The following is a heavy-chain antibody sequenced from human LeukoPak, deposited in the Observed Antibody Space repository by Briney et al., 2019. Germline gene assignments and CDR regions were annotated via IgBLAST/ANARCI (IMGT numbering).Heavy chain of an antibody. V-gene: IGHV3-48*03. Sequence: EGSLRLSCAASGFTFSSYEMNWVRQAPGKGLEWVSYISSSGSTIYYADSVKGRFTISRDNAKNSVYLQMNSLRAEDTAVYYCARGSRDAFDIWGQGTMATVPS. D-gene: IGHD2-2*01. J-gene: IGHJ3*02. CDR3: ARGSRDAFDI. CDR1: GFTFSSYE. CDR2: ISSSGSTI.